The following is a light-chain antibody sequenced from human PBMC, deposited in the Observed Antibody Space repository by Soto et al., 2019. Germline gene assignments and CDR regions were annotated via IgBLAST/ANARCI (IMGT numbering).Light chain of an antibody. CDR1: QTISDNY. Sequence: EIVLTQSPGTLSLSPGERATLSCRASQTISDNYVAWYQQKPGQAPRLLIYRAARRATGIPDRFTGSGSGTDFSLTISRLEPEDFAVYYCQQDGTSPSWTFGQGTKVEVK. CDR3: QQDGTSPSWT. CDR2: RAA. V-gene: IGKV3-20*01. J-gene: IGKJ1*01.